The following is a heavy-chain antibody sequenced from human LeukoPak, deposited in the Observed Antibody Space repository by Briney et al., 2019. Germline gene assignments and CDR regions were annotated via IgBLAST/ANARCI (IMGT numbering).Heavy chain of an antibody. D-gene: IGHD5-24*01. Sequence: SETLSLTCAVSGGSISSGGYSWSWIRQPPGKGLEWIGYIYHSGSTYYNPSLKSRVTISVDRFRNQFSLKLSSVTAADTAVYYCARGGKDGFPFDYWGQGTLVTVSS. V-gene: IGHV4-30-2*01. CDR1: GGSISSGGYS. CDR2: IYHSGST. CDR3: ARGGKDGFPFDY. J-gene: IGHJ4*02.